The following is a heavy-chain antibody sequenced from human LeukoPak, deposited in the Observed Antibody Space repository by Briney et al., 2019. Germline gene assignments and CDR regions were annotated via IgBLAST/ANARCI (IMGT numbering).Heavy chain of an antibody. CDR3: ARQAEQHRYYYYYMDV. CDR1: GGSFSGYY. Sequence: PSETLSLTCAVYGGSFSGYYWSWIRQPPGKGLEWIGEINHSGSTNYNPSLKSRVTISVDTSKNQFSLKLSSVTAADTAVYYCARQAEQHRYYYYYMDVWGKGTTVTVSS. V-gene: IGHV4-34*01. CDR2: INHSGST. D-gene: IGHD6-13*01. J-gene: IGHJ6*03.